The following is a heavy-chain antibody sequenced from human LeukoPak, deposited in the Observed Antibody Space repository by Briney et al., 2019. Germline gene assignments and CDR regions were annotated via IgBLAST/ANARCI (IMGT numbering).Heavy chain of an antibody. D-gene: IGHD3-3*01. CDR3: ARSPLTIFGVVSASMDV. CDR2: ISAYNGNT. J-gene: IGHJ6*02. CDR1: GYTFTSYG. Sequence: ASVKVSCKASGYTFTSYGISWVRQAPGQGLEWMGWISAYNGNTNYAQKPQGRVTMTTDTSTSTAYMELRSLRSDDTAVYYCARSPLTIFGVVSASMDVWGQGTTVTVSS. V-gene: IGHV1-18*01.